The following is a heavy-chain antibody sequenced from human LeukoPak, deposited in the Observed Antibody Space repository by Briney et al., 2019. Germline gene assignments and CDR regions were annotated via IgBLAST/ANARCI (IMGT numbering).Heavy chain of an antibody. CDR1: GFTFDDYA. V-gene: IGHV3-9*01. CDR3: AKDSQLLV. CDR2: ISWNSHSI. J-gene: IGHJ4*02. D-gene: IGHD6-13*01. Sequence: GRSLRLSCAASGFTFDDYAMHWVRQAPGKGLEWVSGISWNSHSIGYADSVKGRFTISRDNAKNSLYLQINSLRAEDTALYYCAKDSQLLVWGQGTLVTVSS.